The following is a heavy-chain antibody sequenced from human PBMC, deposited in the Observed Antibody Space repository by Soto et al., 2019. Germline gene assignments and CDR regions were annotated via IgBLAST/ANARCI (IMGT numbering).Heavy chain of an antibody. CDR2: ISYDGGDK. V-gene: IGHV3-30*18. CDR3: AKDHSLVEPGYLQH. D-gene: IGHD2-2*01. Sequence: PAGSLRLSCAASGFTFSRYGRYWVRQAPGKGLELVTIISYDGGDKYYVDSVKGRFTISRDTSKNTLYLQMNSLRTEDTAVYYCAKDHSLVEPGYLQHWGQGTLVTVSS. CDR1: GFTFSRYG. J-gene: IGHJ1*01.